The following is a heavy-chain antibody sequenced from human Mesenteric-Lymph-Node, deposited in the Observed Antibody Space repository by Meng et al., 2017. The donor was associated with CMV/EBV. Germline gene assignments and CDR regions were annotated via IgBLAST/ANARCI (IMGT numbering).Heavy chain of an antibody. J-gene: IGHJ4*02. Sequence: KATRCTLPGYYMHRRRQAPERGLERVGRITPHNGGTTYAPPFGGRVTITRDTYIIPAYMRLSRLRSDNTAVYYCTRVDGGYFDYWGQGTLVTVSS. CDR3: TRVDGGYFDY. CDR1: RCTLPGYY. CDR2: ITPHNGGT. D-gene: IGHD3-16*01. V-gene: IGHV1-2*06.